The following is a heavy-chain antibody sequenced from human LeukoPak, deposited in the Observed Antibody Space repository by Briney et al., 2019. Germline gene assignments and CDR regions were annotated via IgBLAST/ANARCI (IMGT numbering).Heavy chain of an antibody. CDR1: GFTFSSYG. J-gene: IGHJ4*02. Sequence: GRSLRLSCAGSGFTFSSYGMHWVRQAPGKGLEWVAVISYDGSNKYYADSVKGRFTISRDNAKNTLYLQMNSLRAEDTAVYYCARDIGNYYGWHDYWGQGTLVTVSS. CDR3: ARDIGNYYGWHDY. V-gene: IGHV3-30*03. CDR2: ISYDGSNK. D-gene: IGHD3-10*01.